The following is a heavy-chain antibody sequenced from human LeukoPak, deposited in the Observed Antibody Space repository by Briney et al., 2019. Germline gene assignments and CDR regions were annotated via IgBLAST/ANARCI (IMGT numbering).Heavy chain of an antibody. CDR1: GFTFSDYT. D-gene: IGHD3-22*01. V-gene: IGHV3-23*01. CDR2: LSGSGGTT. CDR3: ARAMMVVANLWGVYDY. J-gene: IGHJ4*02. Sequence: GGSLRLSCAASGFTFSDYTITWVRQAPGKGLEWVSGLSGSGGTTYYAGSVKGRFTISRDNSKNTLYLQMDSLRAEDTAVYFCARAMMVVANLWGVYDYWGQGTLVTVSS.